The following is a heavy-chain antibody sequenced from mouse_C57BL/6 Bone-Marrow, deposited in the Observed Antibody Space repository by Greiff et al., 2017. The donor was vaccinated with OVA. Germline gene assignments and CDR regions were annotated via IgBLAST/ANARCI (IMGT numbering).Heavy chain of an antibody. CDR3: ALNWDKGMDY. V-gene: IGHV1-81*01. CDR2: IYPRSGNT. D-gene: IGHD4-1*01. Sequence: QVQLQQSGAELARPGASVKLSCKASGYTFTSYGISWVKQRTGKGLEWIGEIYPRSGNTYYNEKFKGKATLTADKSSSTAYMELRSLTSEDSAVYFCALNWDKGMDYWGQGTSVTVSS. J-gene: IGHJ4*01. CDR1: GYTFTSYG.